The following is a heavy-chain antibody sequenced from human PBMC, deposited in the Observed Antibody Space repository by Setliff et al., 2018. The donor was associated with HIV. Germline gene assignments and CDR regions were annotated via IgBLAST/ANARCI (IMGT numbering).Heavy chain of an antibody. V-gene: IGHV1-2*02. J-gene: IGHJ6*03. CDR2: INPSSGGT. CDR1: ASRYSFTAYN. D-gene: IGHD2-15*01. Sequence: ASVKVSCKASASRYSFTAYNMHWVRQAPGQGLEWVGWINPSSGGTNYAQKFQGRVTMTRDTSISTAYMELSRLTSDDTAVYYCARDGRYCSGGSCFTNRASYYYYYMDVWGKGTTVTVSS. CDR3: ARDGRYCSGGSCFTNRASYYYYYMDV.